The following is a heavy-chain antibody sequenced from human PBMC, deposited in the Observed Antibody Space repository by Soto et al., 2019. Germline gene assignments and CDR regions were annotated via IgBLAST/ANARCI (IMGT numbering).Heavy chain of an antibody. Sequence: PSETLSLTCTVSGASVGCDDYYWSWIRQQPGKGLEWIGYIYYSGNTNYNPSLKRRLTISVDTSKNQFSLQLRSVTAADTAVYYCARTWIGSPFDFWGQGSLVTVSS. CDR2: IYYSGNT. J-gene: IGHJ4*02. CDR1: GASVGCDDYY. D-gene: IGHD5-12*01. CDR3: ARTWIGSPFDF. V-gene: IGHV4-31*03.